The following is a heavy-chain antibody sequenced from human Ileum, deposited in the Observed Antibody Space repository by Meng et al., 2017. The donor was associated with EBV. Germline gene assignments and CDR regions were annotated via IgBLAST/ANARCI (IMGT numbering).Heavy chain of an antibody. CDR2: IRDSGSAL. CDR1: GFVFSDPY. Sequence: GGGLVQPGGSLSLSCAASGFVFSDPYMSWFRQAPGRVLEWIAFIRDSGSALFYADSVKGRFTISRDNGKKSLYLEMDSLRVEDSAVYYCARDRIATSGTLGSFDLWGQGTLVTVSS. V-gene: IGHV3-11*01. CDR3: ARDRIATSGTLGSFDL. J-gene: IGHJ5*02. D-gene: IGHD6-13*01.